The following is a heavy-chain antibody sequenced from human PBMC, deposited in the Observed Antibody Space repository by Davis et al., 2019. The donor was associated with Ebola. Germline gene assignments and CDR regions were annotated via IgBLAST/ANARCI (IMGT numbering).Heavy chain of an antibody. J-gene: IGHJ3*02. Sequence: GGSLRLSCAASGFTFSSYSMNWVRQAPGKGLEWVSYFSSSSSTIYYADSVKGRFTISRDNAKNSLYLQMNSLRDEDTAVYYCARDAGFGYYDSSGYYGGGAFDIWGQGTMVTVSS. CDR1: GFTFSSYS. V-gene: IGHV3-48*02. CDR3: ARDAGFGYYDSSGYYGGGAFDI. CDR2: FSSSSSTI. D-gene: IGHD3-22*01.